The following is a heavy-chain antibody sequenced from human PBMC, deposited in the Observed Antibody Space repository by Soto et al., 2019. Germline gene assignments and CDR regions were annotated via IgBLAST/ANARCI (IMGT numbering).Heavy chain of an antibody. J-gene: IGHJ6*02. CDR2: ISSSSSYI. V-gene: IGHV3-21*01. CDR1: GFTFSTYS. D-gene: IGHD3-22*01. Sequence: LSCAASGFTFSTYSMNWVRQAPGKGLEWVXSISSSSSYIYYADSVKGRFTISRDNAKNTQSLQMTSLRAEDTAVYYCARYDSSGYYWPYYYYGMDVWGQGTTVTVSS. CDR3: ARYDSSGYYWPYYYYGMDV.